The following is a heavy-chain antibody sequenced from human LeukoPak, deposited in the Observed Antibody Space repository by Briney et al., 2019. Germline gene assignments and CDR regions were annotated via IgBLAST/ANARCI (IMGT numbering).Heavy chain of an antibody. D-gene: IGHD1-26*01. J-gene: IGHJ4*02. CDR3: ARIDSGYFDY. CDR2: IISSSSYI. Sequence: GXLRLSFAASGFTFSSYSMNWVRRAPGKGVEWVSSIISSSSYIYYSDSVKGRFTISRDNAKNSLYLQMNSLRAEDTAVYYCARIDSGYFDYWGQGTLVTVSS. V-gene: IGHV3-21*01. CDR1: GFTFSSYS.